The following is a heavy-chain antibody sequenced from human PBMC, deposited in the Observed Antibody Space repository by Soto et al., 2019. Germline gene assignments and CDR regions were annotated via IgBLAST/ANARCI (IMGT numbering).Heavy chain of an antibody. CDR1: GGTFISYA. Sequence: SVKVSCKASGGTFISYAIIWVRQAPGQGLEWMGGIIPIFGTANYAQKFQGRVTITADESTSTAYMELSSLRSEDTAVYYCARDLMELRNYYYGMDVCGQGTTVTVSS. V-gene: IGHV1-69*01. CDR2: IIPIFGTA. J-gene: IGHJ6*02. D-gene: IGHD1-7*01. CDR3: ARDLMELRNYYYGMDV.